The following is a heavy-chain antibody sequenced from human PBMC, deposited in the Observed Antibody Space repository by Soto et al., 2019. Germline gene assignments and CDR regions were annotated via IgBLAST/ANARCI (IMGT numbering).Heavy chain of an antibody. D-gene: IGHD2-21*01. CDR2: IKSDGSST. Sequence: GGSLRLSFAASGFLFSTYWMFWVRQVPRKGLLWVSRIKSDGSSTSYADSVKGRFTISRDNTKNTLYLQMTSLRAEDTAVYYCAIGGGDYNYFDHWGQGILVTVSS. CDR1: GFLFSTYW. J-gene: IGHJ4*02. V-gene: IGHV3-74*01. CDR3: AIGGGDYNYFDH.